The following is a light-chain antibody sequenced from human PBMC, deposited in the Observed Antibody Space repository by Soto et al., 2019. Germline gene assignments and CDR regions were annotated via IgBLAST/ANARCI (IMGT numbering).Light chain of an antibody. V-gene: IGLV2-14*01. CDR1: SSDVGGYNY. CDR2: EVS. J-gene: IGLJ1*01. CDR3: SSYTSINTYV. Sequence: QSVLTQPASVSGSPGQSISISCSGTSSDVGGYNYVSWYQQHPGKAPKLMIYEVSNRPSGVSNRFSGSKSGNTASLTISGLQAEDEADYYCSSYTSINTYVFGSGTKVTL.